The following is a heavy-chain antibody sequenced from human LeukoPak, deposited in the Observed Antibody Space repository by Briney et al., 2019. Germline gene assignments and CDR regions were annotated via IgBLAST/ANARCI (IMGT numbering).Heavy chain of an antibody. V-gene: IGHV3-21*01. CDR2: ISSSSSYI. CDR1: GFTFSSYS. CDR3: ARDLVDIVVVVAALDY. D-gene: IGHD2-15*01. Sequence: GGSLRLSCAASGFTFSSYSMNWVRQAPGEGLEWVSSISSSSSYIYYADSVKGRFTISRDNAKNSLYLQMNSLRAEDTAVYYCARDLVDIVVVVAALDYWGQGTLVTVSS. J-gene: IGHJ4*02.